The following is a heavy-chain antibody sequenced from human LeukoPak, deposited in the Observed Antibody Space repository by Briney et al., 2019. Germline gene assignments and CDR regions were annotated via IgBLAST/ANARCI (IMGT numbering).Heavy chain of an antibody. CDR2: INPNSGGT. V-gene: IGHV1-2*02. Sequence: ASVKVPCKASGYTFTGYYMHWVRQAPGQGLEWMGWINPNSGGTNYAQKFQGRVTMTRDTTISTAYMELRRLRSDDTAVYYCARNLWFGESSDAFDMWGQGTMVTVSS. CDR3: ARNLWFGESSDAFDM. J-gene: IGHJ3*02. CDR1: GYTFTGYY. D-gene: IGHD3-10*01.